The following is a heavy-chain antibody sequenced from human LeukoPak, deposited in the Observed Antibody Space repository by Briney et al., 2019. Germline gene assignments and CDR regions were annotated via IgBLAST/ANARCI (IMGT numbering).Heavy chain of an antibody. J-gene: IGHJ4*01. V-gene: IGHV4-34*01. CDR2: INHSGST. Sequence: PSETLSLTCAVYGGSLSGYYWSWIRQPPGKGLEWIGEINHSGSTNYNPSLKSRVTISVDTSKNQLSLKLSSMTAADTAVYYCARQWLVSPLFDYWGQEPWSPSPQ. D-gene: IGHD6-19*01. CDR1: GGSLSGYY. CDR3: ARQWLVSPLFDY.